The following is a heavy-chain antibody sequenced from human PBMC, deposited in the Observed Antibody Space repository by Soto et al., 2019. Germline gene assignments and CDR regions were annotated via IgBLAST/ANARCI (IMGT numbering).Heavy chain of an antibody. J-gene: IGHJ4*02. CDR3: ARDLIAAAGTDSEGGYFDY. V-gene: IGHV3-48*03. CDR1: GFTFSSYE. D-gene: IGHD6-13*01. Sequence: EVQLVESGGGLVQPGGSLRLSCAASGFTFSSYEMNWVRQAPGEGLEWVSCISSSGSTIYYAGSVKGRFTISRDNAKNSLYPQMNSLRAEDTAVYYCARDLIAAAGTDSEGGYFDYWGQGTLVTVSS. CDR2: ISSSGSTI.